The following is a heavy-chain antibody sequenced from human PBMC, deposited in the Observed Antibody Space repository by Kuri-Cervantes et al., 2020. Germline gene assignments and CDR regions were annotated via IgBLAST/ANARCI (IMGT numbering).Heavy chain of an antibody. D-gene: IGHD5-18*01. J-gene: IGHJ6*02. CDR1: GFTFSSYA. V-gene: IGHV3-11*01. CDR3: ARVAVGIQLWNYYYYGMDV. Sequence: LSLTCAASGFTFSSYAMSWIRQAPGKGLEWVSYISSSGSTIYYADSVEGRFTISRDNAKNSLYLQMNSLRAEDTAVYYCARVAVGIQLWNYYYYGMDVWGQGTTVTVSS. CDR2: ISSSGSTI.